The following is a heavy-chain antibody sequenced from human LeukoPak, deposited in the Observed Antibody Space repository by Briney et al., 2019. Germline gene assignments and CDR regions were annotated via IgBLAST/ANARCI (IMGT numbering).Heavy chain of an antibody. CDR3: ARDGDYDFWSGYYYYYYYGMDV. CDR1: GYTFTSYG. D-gene: IGHD3-3*01. CDR2: ISAYNGNT. Sequence: ASVKVSCEASGYTFTSYGISWVRQAPGQGLEWMGWISAYNGNTNYAQKLQGRVTMATDTSTSTAYMELRSLRSDDTAVYYCARDGDYDFWSGYYYYYYYGMDVWGQGTTVTVSS. J-gene: IGHJ6*02. V-gene: IGHV1-18*01.